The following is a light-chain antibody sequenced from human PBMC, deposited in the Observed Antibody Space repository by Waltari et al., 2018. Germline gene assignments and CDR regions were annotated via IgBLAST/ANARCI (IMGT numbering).Light chain of an antibody. CDR3: QSYDTNLRAV. V-gene: IGLV1-40*01. CDR2: DGY. Sequence: WYQQLPGTAPKLLISDGYSRASGVPDRFSASKSGSSASLAISWLQAEDEADYYCQSYDTNLRAVFGGGTRLTVL. J-gene: IGLJ3*02.